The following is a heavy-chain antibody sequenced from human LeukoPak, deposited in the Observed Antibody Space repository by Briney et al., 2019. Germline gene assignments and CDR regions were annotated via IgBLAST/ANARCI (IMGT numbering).Heavy chain of an antibody. Sequence: ASVKVSCKVSGYTLTELSMHWVRQAPGKGLEWMGGFDPEDGETIYAQKFQGRVTMTRDTSISTAYMELSRLRSDDTAVYYCARPPLTDYWGYFDYWGQGTLVTVSS. CDR2: FDPEDGET. CDR3: ARPPLTDYWGYFDY. J-gene: IGHJ4*02. D-gene: IGHD3-9*01. V-gene: IGHV1-24*01. CDR1: GYTLTELS.